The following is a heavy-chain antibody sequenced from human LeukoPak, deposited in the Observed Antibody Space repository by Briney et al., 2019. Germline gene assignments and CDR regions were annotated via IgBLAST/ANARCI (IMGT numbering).Heavy chain of an antibody. CDR2: ISYDGSNK. J-gene: IGHJ4*02. Sequence: GGSLRLSCAASGFTFSSYAMHWVRQAPGKGLEWVAVISYDGSNKYYADSVKGRFTISRDNSKNTLYLQMNSLRAEDTAVYYCAKDPGEYSSGWPPIDYWGQGTLVTVSS. V-gene: IGHV3-30-3*01. CDR1: GFTFSSYA. D-gene: IGHD6-19*01. CDR3: AKDPGEYSSGWPPIDY.